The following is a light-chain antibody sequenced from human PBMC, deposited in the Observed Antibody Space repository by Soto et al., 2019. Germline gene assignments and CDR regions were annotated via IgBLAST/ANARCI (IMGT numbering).Light chain of an antibody. CDR1: QSVSYW. V-gene: IGKV1-5*01. J-gene: IGKJ3*01. CDR2: DAS. Sequence: DIQMTQSPSTLSTSVGARVTITCRASQSVSYWLAWYPQKPGKGPNLLIYDASILASGVPSRFSGGGFGTEFSLHISSLQPDDSAIYYHPQYNTYSKTFGPGTKVEIK. CDR3: PQYNTYSKT.